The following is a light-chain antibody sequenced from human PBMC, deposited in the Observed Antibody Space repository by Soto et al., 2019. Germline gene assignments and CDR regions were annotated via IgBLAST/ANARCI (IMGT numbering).Light chain of an antibody. CDR1: SSDVGGYNY. J-gene: IGLJ2*01. CDR3: CSYACSFTVV. V-gene: IGLV2-11*01. CDR2: DVS. Sequence: QSALTQPRSVSGSPGQSVTISCAGTSSDVGGYNYVSWYQQHPGKAPKFIIYDVSKRPSGVPDRFSGSKSGNTASLTISGLQAEDEADYYCCSYACSFTVVFGGGTKLTVL.